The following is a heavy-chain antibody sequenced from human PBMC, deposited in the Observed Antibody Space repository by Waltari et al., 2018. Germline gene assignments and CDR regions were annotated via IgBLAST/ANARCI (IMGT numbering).Heavy chain of an antibody. CDR1: GGAVSGGYD. V-gene: IGHV4-61*08. CDR2: IYGTSGYT. Sequence: QVRLQESGPGLVKPSETLSLICAVSGGAVSGGYDWSWIRQPPGTGLEWIGYIYGTSGYTNYNPSLKNRVTISKDTSKNRFSLTLSSVTAADTAVYYCVRQRTWNPYFFEGWGQGVLVTVSS. D-gene: IGHD1-1*01. CDR3: VRQRTWNPYFFEG. J-gene: IGHJ4*02.